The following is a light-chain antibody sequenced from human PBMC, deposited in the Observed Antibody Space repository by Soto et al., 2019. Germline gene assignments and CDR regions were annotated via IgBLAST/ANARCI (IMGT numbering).Light chain of an antibody. J-gene: IGKJ1*01. CDR3: LQDRSHFWT. CDR2: GAS. V-gene: IGKV1-6*01. CDR1: QGIRND. Sequence: IQMTHSPSSLSASVGDIVTMTCRASQGIRNDLGWYQQKPGKAPKRLIYGASSLQRGVSSRFSGSGFGTDFTLTISSLQPEDSATYYCLQDRSHFWTFGQGTKVDI.